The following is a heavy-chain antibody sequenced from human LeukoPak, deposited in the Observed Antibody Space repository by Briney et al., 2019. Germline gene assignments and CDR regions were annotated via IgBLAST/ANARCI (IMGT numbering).Heavy chain of an antibody. CDR2: IWSDGTNR. CDR1: GFTFNHYG. D-gene: IGHD4-11*01. J-gene: IGHJ4*02. Sequence: GGSLTLSCAATGFTFNHYGMHWVRQAPGKGLEWVAVIWSDGTNRYYSDSVKGRFTISRADSRKTVYLQMNRLRPEDTGMYYCARDAQRGFDYSNSLQYWGQGTPVTVST. CDR3: ARDAQRGFDYSNSLQY. V-gene: IGHV3-33*01.